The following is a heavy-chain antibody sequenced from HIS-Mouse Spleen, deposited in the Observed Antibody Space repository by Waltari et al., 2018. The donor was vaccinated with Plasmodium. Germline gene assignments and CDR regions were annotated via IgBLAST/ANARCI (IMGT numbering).Heavy chain of an antibody. D-gene: IGHD3-10*01. J-gene: IGHJ3*02. V-gene: IGHV3-66*01. CDR2: IYSGGST. Sequence: EVQLVESGGGLVQPGGSLRLSCAASGFTVSSNYMSWVRQAPGKWLEWVLVIYSGGSTYYAYSVKGRFTISSDNSKNTLYLQMNSLRAEDTAVYYCARGSAGDAFDIWGQGTMVTVSS. CDR1: GFTVSSNY. CDR3: ARGSAGDAFDI.